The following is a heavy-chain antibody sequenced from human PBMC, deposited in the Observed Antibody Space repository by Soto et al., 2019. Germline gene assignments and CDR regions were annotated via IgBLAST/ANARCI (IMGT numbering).Heavy chain of an antibody. CDR1: GGSISSYY. CDR3: ATYVRGGYDSWFDP. J-gene: IGHJ5*02. V-gene: IGHV4-59*01. Sequence: QVQLQESGPGLVKPSETLSLTCTVSGGSISSYYWSWIRQPPGKGLEWIGYIYYSGSTNYNPSLKSRVTISVDTSKNQFSLKLSSVTAADTAVYYCATYVRGGYDSWFDPWGQGTLVTVSS. D-gene: IGHD3-16*01. CDR2: IYYSGST.